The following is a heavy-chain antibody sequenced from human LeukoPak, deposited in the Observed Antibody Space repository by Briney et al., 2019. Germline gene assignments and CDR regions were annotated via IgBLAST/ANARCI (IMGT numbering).Heavy chain of an antibody. Sequence: GGSLRLSCAASGFTFNDYYMTWVRQAPGKGLEWVAVISHDGTNKYYADSVKGRFTISRENSKNTLYLQMNSLRIEDTAVYYCAKDTSLWFGELASFDYWGLGTLVTVSS. CDR3: AKDTSLWFGELASFDY. D-gene: IGHD3-10*01. J-gene: IGHJ4*02. V-gene: IGHV3-30*18. CDR1: GFTFNDYY. CDR2: ISHDGTNK.